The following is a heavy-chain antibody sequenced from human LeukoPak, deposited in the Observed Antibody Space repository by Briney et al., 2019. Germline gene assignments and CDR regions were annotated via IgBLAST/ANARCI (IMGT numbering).Heavy chain of an antibody. CDR1: GFTVSSNY. CDR2: IYSGGST. Sequence: PGGSLRLSCAASGFTVSSNYMSWVRQAPGQGLEWVSVIYSGGSTYYADSVKGRFTISRDNSKNTLYLQMNSLRAEDTAVYYCAKSYSPVNFDYWGQGTLVTVSS. V-gene: IGHV3-53*01. D-gene: IGHD3-10*01. J-gene: IGHJ4*02. CDR3: AKSYSPVNFDY.